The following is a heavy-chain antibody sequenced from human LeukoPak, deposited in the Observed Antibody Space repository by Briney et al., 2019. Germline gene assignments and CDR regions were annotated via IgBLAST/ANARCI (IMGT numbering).Heavy chain of an antibody. D-gene: IGHD5-24*01. V-gene: IGHV3-30*02. J-gene: IGHJ3*02. CDR3: ARGGVEMATIGGAFDI. CDR1: GFTFSSYG. CDR2: IRYDGSNK. Sequence: PGGSLRLSCAASGFTFSSYGMHWVRQAPGKGLEWVAFIRYDGSNKYYADSVKGRFTISRDNSKNTLYLQMNSLRAEDTAVYYCARGGVEMATIGGAFDIWGQGTMVTVSS.